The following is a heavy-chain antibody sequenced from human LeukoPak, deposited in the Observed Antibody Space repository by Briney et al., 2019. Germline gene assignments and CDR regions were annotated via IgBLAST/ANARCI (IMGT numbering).Heavy chain of an antibody. Sequence: SVKVSCKASGGTFSSYAISWVRQAPGQGLEWMGRIIPILGIANYAQKLQGRVTITADKSTSTAYMELSSLRSEDTAVYYCARDTASYGDASGMDVWGQGTTVTVSS. J-gene: IGHJ6*02. CDR2: IIPILGIA. CDR1: GGTFSSYA. CDR3: ARDTASYGDASGMDV. D-gene: IGHD5-18*01. V-gene: IGHV1-69*04.